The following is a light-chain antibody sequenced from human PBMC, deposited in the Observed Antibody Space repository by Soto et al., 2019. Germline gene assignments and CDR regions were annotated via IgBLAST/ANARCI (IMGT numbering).Light chain of an antibody. J-gene: IGLJ2*01. CDR1: SSNIGAGYD. CDR2: GNS. V-gene: IGLV1-40*01. CDR3: QSYDSSLSGFLV. Sequence: QSVLTQPPSVSGAPGQRVTISCTGGSSNIGAGYDVHWYQQLPGTAPKLLIYGNSNRPSGVPDRFSGSKSGTSASLAITGLQAEDEADYYYQSYDSSLSGFLVFGGGTKLTVL.